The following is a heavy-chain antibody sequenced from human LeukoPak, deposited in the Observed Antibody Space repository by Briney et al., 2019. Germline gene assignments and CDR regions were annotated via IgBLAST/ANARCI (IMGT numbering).Heavy chain of an antibody. CDR3: AKVTGGDMITYGGLDY. CDR2: ISYDGRNI. Sequence: GGSLRLSCAASGFTFNNYGMHWVRQAPGKGLEWVAVISYDGRNIHYPDSVKGRFTISRDNSKNTLYLQMNSLRAEDTAVYYCAKVTGGDMITYGGLDYWGQGTLVTVSS. J-gene: IGHJ4*02. CDR1: GFTFNNYG. D-gene: IGHD3-16*01. V-gene: IGHV3-30*18.